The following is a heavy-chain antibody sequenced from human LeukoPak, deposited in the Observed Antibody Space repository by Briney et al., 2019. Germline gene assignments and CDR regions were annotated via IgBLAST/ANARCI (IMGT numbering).Heavy chain of an antibody. CDR1: GDSVSNNSAA. J-gene: IGHJ4*02. D-gene: IGHD6-19*01. CDR3: AREDGSGWSKTGVLGFDY. V-gene: IGHV6-1*01. Sequence: SQTLSLTCAISGDSVSNNSAAWNWIRQSPSRGLEWLGRTYYRSKWYNDYAVSVKSRITINPDTSKNQFSLQLNSVTPEDTAVYYCAREDGSGWSKTGVLGFDYWGQGTLVTVSS. CDR2: TYYRSKWYN.